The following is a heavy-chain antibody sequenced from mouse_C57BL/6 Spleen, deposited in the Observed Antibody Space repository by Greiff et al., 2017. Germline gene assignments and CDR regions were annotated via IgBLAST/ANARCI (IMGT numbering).Heavy chain of an antibody. D-gene: IGHD2-12*01. V-gene: IGHV5-16*01. CDR2: INYDGSST. J-gene: IGHJ4*01. CDR1: GFTFSDYY. Sequence: EVKLVESEGGLVQPGSSMKLSCTASGFTFSDYYMAWVRQVPEKGLEWVANINYDGSSTYYLDSLKSRFIISRDNAKNILYLQMSSLKSEDTATYYCARIPRRRAMDYWGQGTSVTVSS. CDR3: ARIPRRRAMDY.